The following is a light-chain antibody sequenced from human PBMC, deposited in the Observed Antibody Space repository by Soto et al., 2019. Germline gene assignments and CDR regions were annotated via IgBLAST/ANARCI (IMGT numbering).Light chain of an antibody. J-gene: IGLJ1*01. CDR2: EVT. V-gene: IGLV2-14*01. Sequence: QSALTQPASVSGSLGQSTAILCTGTSGDVGGYDYVSWYQQHPDKAPKLMIYEVTKRPSWVSNRFSGSKSGNTASLTISGLQPEDEADYYCSSHTSGSTRVFGSGTKVTVL. CDR3: SSHTSGSTRV. CDR1: SGDVGGYDY.